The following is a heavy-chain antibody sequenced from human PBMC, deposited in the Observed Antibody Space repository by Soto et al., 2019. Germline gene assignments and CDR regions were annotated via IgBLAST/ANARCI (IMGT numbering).Heavy chain of an antibody. CDR2: ITVNGNT. Sequence: QVQQLESSPGLVKPWDTLSLTCTVSGAYISDFSWSWIRQPAGKGLEWIGRITVNGNTQYNPSFRSRVTMSMDTSRNQFSLNRQSATAADTALYYCARESGENWTYEAHWGQGTLVTVSS. CDR3: ARESGENWTYEAH. J-gene: IGHJ1*01. CDR1: GAYISDFS. D-gene: IGHD1-7*01. V-gene: IGHV4-4*07.